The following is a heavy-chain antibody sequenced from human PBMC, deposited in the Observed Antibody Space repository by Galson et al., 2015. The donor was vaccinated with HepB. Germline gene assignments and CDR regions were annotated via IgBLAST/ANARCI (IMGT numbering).Heavy chain of an antibody. CDR2: INPSGGST. J-gene: IGHJ3*02. CDR3: AQSGVTGKSAFDI. CDR1: EYTFTFYY. D-gene: IGHD6-25*01. Sequence: SVKVSCKASEYTFTFYYMHWVRQAPGQGLEWMGIINPSGGSTTYTQKFQGRVTMTRDTSTSTVYMELSSLRFEDTAVYYCAQSGVTGKSAFDIWGQGTMVTVSS. V-gene: IGHV1-46*01.